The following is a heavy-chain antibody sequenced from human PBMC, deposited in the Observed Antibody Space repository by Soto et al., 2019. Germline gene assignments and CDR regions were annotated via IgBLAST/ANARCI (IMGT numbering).Heavy chain of an antibody. D-gene: IGHD2-15*01. Sequence: GASVKVSCKASGYTFTSYGISWVRQAPGQGLEWMGWISAYNGNTNYAQKLQGRVTMTTDTSTSTAYMEMRSLRSDDTAVYYCARGRYCSGGSCYLDAFDIWGQGTMVTVSS. CDR3: ARGRYCSGGSCYLDAFDI. J-gene: IGHJ3*02. CDR1: GYTFTSYG. V-gene: IGHV1-18*01. CDR2: ISAYNGNT.